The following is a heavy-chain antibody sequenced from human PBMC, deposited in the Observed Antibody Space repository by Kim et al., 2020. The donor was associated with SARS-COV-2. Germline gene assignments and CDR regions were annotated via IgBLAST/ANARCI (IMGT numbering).Heavy chain of an antibody. CDR1: GGTFSRQS. CDR2: IIPVFGAA. CDR3: ARGEYSGWPLDY. D-gene: IGHD6-19*01. Sequence: SVKVSCKASGGTFSRQSFTWVRQAPGQGLEWMGGIIPVFGAADYTQKFQGRVTITADDSTSTVYMRLTSLTSEDTAVYYCARGEYSGWPLDYWGQGTQVTVSS. J-gene: IGHJ4*02. V-gene: IGHV1-69*13.